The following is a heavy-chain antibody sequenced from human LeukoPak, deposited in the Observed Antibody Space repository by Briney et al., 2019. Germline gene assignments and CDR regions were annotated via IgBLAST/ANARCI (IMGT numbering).Heavy chain of an antibody. J-gene: IGHJ4*02. D-gene: IGHD6-13*01. V-gene: IGHV3-30-3*01. CDR1: GFAFSSYA. CDR2: VSYDGGSK. CDR3: ARVKGGIAAAGNYFDY. Sequence: PGGSLRLSCAASGFAFSSYAMHWVRQGPGKGLEWVSLVSYDGGSKYYADSVKGRITISRDNSKNTLHLQMNSLRTEGTAVYYCARVKGGIAAAGNYFDYWGQGTLVTVSS.